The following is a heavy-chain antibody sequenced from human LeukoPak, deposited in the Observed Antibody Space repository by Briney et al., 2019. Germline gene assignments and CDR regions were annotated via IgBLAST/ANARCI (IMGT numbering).Heavy chain of an antibody. Sequence: SETLSLTCTVSGGSISSSSYYWGWIRQPPGKGLEWIGSIYYSGSTYYNPSLKSRVTISVDTSKNQFSLKLSSVTAADTAVYYCARLNYDILAWGQGTLVIVSS. D-gene: IGHD3-9*01. CDR2: IYYSGST. J-gene: IGHJ5*02. CDR3: ARLNYDILA. V-gene: IGHV4-39*01. CDR1: GGSISSSSYY.